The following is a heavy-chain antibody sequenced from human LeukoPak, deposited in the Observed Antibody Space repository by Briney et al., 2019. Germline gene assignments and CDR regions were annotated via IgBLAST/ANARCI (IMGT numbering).Heavy chain of an antibody. J-gene: IGHJ4*02. Sequence: SVKVSXKASGGTFSSYAISWVRQAPGQGLEWMGRIIPIFGTANYAQKFQGRVTITTDESTSTAYMELSSLRSEDTAVYYCARDYFRGSYRWFDYWGQGTLVTVSS. CDR3: ARDYFRGSYRWFDY. D-gene: IGHD3-16*02. CDR1: GGTFSSYA. CDR2: IIPIFGTA. V-gene: IGHV1-69*05.